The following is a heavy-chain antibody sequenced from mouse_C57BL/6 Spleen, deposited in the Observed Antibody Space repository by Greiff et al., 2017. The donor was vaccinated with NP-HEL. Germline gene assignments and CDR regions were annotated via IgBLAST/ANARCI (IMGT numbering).Heavy chain of an antibody. CDR3: AREGAVDY. CDR1: GYAFSSYW. V-gene: IGHV1-80*01. Sequence: VQLQQSGAELVKPGASVKLSCKASGYAFSSYWMNWVKQRPGQGLEWIGQIYPGAGDTNYNGKFKGKATLTADKSSSTAYMQLISLASDDSAVYLCAREGAVDYWGKGTSVTVAS. CDR2: IYPGAGDT. J-gene: IGHJ4*01.